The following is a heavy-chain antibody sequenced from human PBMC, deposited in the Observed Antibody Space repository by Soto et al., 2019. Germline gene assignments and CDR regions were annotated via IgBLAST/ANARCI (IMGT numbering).Heavy chain of an antibody. D-gene: IGHD2-2*01. V-gene: IGHV1-2*04. CDR2: INPNSGGT. CDR3: ARGDIVVVPAAGADYYYGMDV. J-gene: IGHJ6*02. CDR1: GYTFTGYY. Sequence: QVQLVQSGAEVKKPGASVKVSCKASGYTFTGYYMHWVRQAPGQGLEWMGWINPNSGGTNYAQKFQGWVTMTRDTSISTAYMELSRLGSDDTAVYYCARGDIVVVPAAGADYYYGMDVWGQGTTVTVSS.